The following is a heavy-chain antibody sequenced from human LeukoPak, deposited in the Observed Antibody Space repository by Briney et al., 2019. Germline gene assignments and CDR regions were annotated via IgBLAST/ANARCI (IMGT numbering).Heavy chain of an antibody. D-gene: IGHD3-10*01. J-gene: IGHJ4*02. CDR1: GFTFSRFT. CDR3: AKESGTSLWFGEYLFFN. CDR2: VSVGGGST. Sequence: GGSLRLSCAASGFTFSRFTMSWVRQAPGKGLEWVSVVSVGGGSTFYADSARGRFTISRDNSKNTLYLQMNSLRAEDTAVYYCAKESGTSLWFGEYLFFNWGQGTLVTVSS. V-gene: IGHV3-23*01.